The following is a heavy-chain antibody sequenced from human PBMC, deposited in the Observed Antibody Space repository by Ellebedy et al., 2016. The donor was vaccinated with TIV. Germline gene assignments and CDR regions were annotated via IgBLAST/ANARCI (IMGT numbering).Heavy chain of an antibody. V-gene: IGHV3-23*01. CDR1: GFTFSSYA. CDR2: ISGGGAGT. J-gene: IGHJ4*02. D-gene: IGHD3-9*01. Sequence: GGSLRLSCAASGFTFSSYAMSWVRQAPGKGLEWVSAISGGGAGTYYADSVKGRFTISRDNSKNTLYLQMNSLRAEDTAVYYCASGYFAWSQFDYWGQGTLVTVSS. CDR3: ASGYFAWSQFDY.